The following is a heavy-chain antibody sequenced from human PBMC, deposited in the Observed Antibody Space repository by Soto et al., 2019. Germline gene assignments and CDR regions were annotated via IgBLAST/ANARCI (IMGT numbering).Heavy chain of an antibody. D-gene: IGHD1-7*01. CDR2: LYYSGST. Sequence: QVQLQESGPGLVKPSQTLSLTCTVSGGSISSGGYYWSWIRQHPGKGLEWIGYLYYSGSTYYNPSLKSRVTISVDTSKNQFSLKLSSVTAADTAVYYCVGGVTGTTFNYGMDVWGQGTTVTVSS. V-gene: IGHV4-31*03. CDR1: GGSISSGGYY. J-gene: IGHJ6*02. CDR3: VGGVTGTTFNYGMDV.